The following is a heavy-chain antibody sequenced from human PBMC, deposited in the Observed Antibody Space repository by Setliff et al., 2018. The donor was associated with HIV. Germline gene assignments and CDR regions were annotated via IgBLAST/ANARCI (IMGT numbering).Heavy chain of an antibody. D-gene: IGHD6-13*01. CDR3: ARPIRAAAGNDAFHV. J-gene: IGHJ3*01. Sequence: GASVKVSCKTSGGTFSSYAISWVRQAPGQGLEWIGGIIPMFDAPNYAQKFQGRVTITADESTSTAYMELSSLRSEDSAVYFCARPIRAAAGNDAFHVWGQGTMVTVSS. V-gene: IGHV1-69*13. CDR2: IIPMFDAP. CDR1: GGTFSSYA.